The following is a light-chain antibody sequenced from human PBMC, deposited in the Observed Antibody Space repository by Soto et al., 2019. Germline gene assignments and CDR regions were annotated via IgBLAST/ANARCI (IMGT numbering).Light chain of an antibody. Sequence: DIVMTQSPDSLAVSLGERATINCKSSQSVLYSSNNKNYLAWYQQKPGQPPKLLIYWASTRESGVPDRFSGSGSGTDFTLNISSLQAEDVAVYYCQQYYSTPYTFGQGTQLEIK. CDR1: QSVLYSSNNKNY. CDR2: WAS. J-gene: IGKJ2*01. CDR3: QQYYSTPYT. V-gene: IGKV4-1*01.